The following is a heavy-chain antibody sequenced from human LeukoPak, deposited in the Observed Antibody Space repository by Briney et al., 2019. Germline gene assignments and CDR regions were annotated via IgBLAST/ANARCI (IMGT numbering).Heavy chain of an antibody. CDR2: IWYDGSNK. D-gene: IGHD2-15*01. CDR1: GFTFSNYG. Sequence: GGSLRLSCAASGFTFSNYGMHWVRQAPGKGLEWVALIWYDGSNKYYADSVKGRLTISRDNSKNTLYLQMNSLRAEDTAVYSCARGWFYAFDIWGQGTMVTVSS. V-gene: IGHV3-30*02. J-gene: IGHJ3*02. CDR3: ARGWFYAFDI.